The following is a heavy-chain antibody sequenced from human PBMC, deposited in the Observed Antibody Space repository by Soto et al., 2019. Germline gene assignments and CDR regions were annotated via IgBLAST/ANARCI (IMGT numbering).Heavy chain of an antibody. CDR3: AKRDVPHSTSSAYFYYH. D-gene: IGHD2-21*02. CDR1: GFPIAPST. V-gene: IGHV3-23*01. J-gene: IGHJ5*02. CDR2: IXVXVXXX. Sequence: CGVPGFPIAPSTMSWVRQAPGKGREWVSTIXVXVXXXYXAXSXQXXXPVSSDISGNTLFLRMTSLTADDTAVYFCAKRDVPHSTSSAYFYYHWGRGVLVTVSS.